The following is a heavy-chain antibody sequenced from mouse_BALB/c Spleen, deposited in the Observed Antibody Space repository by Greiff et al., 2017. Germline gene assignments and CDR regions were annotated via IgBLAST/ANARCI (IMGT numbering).Heavy chain of an antibody. CDR1: GFNIKDYY. J-gene: IGHJ4*01. V-gene: IGHV14-1*02. CDR3: ARRGGNYFFYAMDY. CDR2: IDPENGNT. D-gene: IGHD2-1*01. Sequence: EVKLQESGAELVRPGALVKLSCKASGFNIKDYYMHWVKQRPEQGLEWIGWIDPENGNTIYDPKFQGKASITADTSSNTAYLQLSSLTSEDTAVYYCARRGGNYFFYAMDYWGQGTSVTVSS.